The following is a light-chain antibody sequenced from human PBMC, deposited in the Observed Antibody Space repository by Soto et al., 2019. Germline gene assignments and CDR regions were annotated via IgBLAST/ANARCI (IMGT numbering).Light chain of an antibody. Sequence: IVMTQSPATLSVSPGETATLSCRAPQNILRNLAWYQHKPGQPPRLLIYGASTRATGIPVRFSGSGFGTEFTLTISSLQSEDFAVYYCQQYKNWPLFGQGTRLEIK. CDR3: QQYKNWPL. CDR2: GAS. J-gene: IGKJ5*01. CDR1: QNILRN. V-gene: IGKV3-15*01.